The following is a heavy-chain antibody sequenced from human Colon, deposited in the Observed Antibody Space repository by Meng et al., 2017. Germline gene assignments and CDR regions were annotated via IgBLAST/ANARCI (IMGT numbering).Heavy chain of an antibody. Sequence: EVQLEEAGGGLVQPGGSLRLSCAASGFTFSSYWMHWVRQAPGKGLVWVSRINSDGSSTSYADSVKGRFTISRDNSRNTLFLQMNNLSAEDTAVYYCAKSGYYDGYSYLDYWGQGTLVTVSS. CDR2: INSDGSST. D-gene: IGHD3-22*01. J-gene: IGHJ4*02. V-gene: IGHV3-74*02. CDR3: AKSGYYDGYSYLDY. CDR1: GFTFSSYW.